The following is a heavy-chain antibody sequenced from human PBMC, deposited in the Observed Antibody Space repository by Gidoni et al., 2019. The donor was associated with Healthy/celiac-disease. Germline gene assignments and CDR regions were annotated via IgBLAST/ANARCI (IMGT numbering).Heavy chain of an antibody. D-gene: IGHD3-22*01. CDR2: IYYSGST. CDR3: ARLRDYYDSSGYYGLDY. Sequence: QLQLQESGPGLVKPSETLSLTCPVSGGSISSRSYYRGWTRQPPGKGLEWMGSIYYSGSTYYNPSLKSRVTISVDTSKNQFSLKLSSVTAADTAVYYCARLRDYYDSSGYYGLDYWGQGTLVTVSS. CDR1: GGSISSRSYY. V-gene: IGHV4-39*01. J-gene: IGHJ4*02.